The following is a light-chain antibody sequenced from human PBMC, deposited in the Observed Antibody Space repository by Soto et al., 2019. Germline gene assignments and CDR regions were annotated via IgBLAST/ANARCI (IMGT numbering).Light chain of an antibody. CDR2: DVN. CDR1: SSDVGGYND. CDR3: ISYAGSNRPA. Sequence: QSALTQPPSASGSPGQSVAISCSGTSSDVGGYNDVSWYQQHPGKAPKLLMYDVNKLPSGVPDRFSGSKSGNTASLAVCGLQAEDEADYYCISYAGSNRPAFGGGTKLTVL. V-gene: IGLV2-8*01. J-gene: IGLJ2*01.